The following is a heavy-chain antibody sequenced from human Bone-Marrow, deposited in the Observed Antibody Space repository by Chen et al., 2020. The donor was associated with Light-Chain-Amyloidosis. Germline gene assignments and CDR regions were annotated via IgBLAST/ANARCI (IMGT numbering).Heavy chain of an antibody. V-gene: IGHV3-11*06. CDR3: ASPLGYSFAYVY. CDR2: ISGSSTYT. Sequence: QVQLEESGGGLVKPGGSLRLSCTASGFSFRDYYMTWVRQAPGKGLEWISYISGSSTYTSYSESVKGRFTISRDNAKNSLYLQMDSLRAEGTAVYYCASPLGYSFAYVYWGQGTLVTVSS. CDR1: GFSFRDYY. J-gene: IGHJ4*02. D-gene: IGHD5-18*01.